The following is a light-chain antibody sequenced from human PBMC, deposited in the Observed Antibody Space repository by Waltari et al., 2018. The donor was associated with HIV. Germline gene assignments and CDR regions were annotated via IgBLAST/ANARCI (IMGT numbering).Light chain of an antibody. CDR3: QQYKHTPDT. V-gene: IGKV1-5*03. J-gene: IGKJ1*01. Sequence: DIQMTQSPSTLSADVGDRVTITCRASENIRTWLAWYQQKPGEAPKIVLSEASSLESGVPSRFSGSGSGTEFTLTISSLQPDDFATYYCQQYKHTPDTFGQGTKVEIK. CDR1: ENIRTW. CDR2: EAS.